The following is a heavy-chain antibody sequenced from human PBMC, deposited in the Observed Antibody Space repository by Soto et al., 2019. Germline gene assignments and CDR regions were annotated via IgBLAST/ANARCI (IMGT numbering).Heavy chain of an antibody. V-gene: IGHV3-23*01. Sequence: GGSLRLSCAASGFTFSSYVMSWVRQAPGKGLEWVSAISGSGGSTYYADSVKGRFTISRDNSKNTLYLQMNSLRAEDTAVYYCAKDLVDIVVVPAALRPRGYYGMDVWGQGTTVTVSS. CDR3: AKDLVDIVVVPAALRPRGYYGMDV. CDR1: GFTFSSYV. D-gene: IGHD2-2*01. CDR2: ISGSGGST. J-gene: IGHJ6*02.